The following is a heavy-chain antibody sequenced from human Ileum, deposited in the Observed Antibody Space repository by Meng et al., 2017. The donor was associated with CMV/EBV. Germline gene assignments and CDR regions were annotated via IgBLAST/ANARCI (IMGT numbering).Heavy chain of an antibody. CDR2: ISSSGSII. CDR1: GFTFSDYY. D-gene: IGHD6-25*01. V-gene: IGHV3-11*01. CDR3: AKDQQYCSSSGCPRRTIYYGMDV. J-gene: IGHJ6*02. Sequence: GESLKISCAASGFTFSDYYMSWIRQAPGKGLEWVSYISSSGSIIYYADSVKGRFTISRDNSKNTLFLQMNSLTAEDTAVYYCAKDQQYCSSSGCPRRTIYYGMDVWGQGTRVTVSS.